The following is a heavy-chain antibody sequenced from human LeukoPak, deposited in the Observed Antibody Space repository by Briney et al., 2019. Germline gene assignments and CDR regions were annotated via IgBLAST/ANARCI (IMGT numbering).Heavy chain of an antibody. V-gene: IGHV4-38-2*02. Sequence: KASETLSLTCNVSGYSISSGYYWGWIRQPPGKGLEWIGSIHHSGSTYYNPSLRSRVTISVDTSKNQFSLKLSSVTAADTAVYYCARSERGPYRVGYYYMDVWGKGTTVTISS. J-gene: IGHJ6*03. CDR2: IHHSGST. CDR1: GYSISSGYY. CDR3: ARSERGPYRVGYYYMDV. D-gene: IGHD3-10*01.